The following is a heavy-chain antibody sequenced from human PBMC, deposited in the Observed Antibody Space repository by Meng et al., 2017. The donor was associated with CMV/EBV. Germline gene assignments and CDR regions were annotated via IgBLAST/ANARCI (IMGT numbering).Heavy chain of an antibody. D-gene: IGHD2-2*01. CDR3: ARVERVVPAAMDVFDY. Sequence: ASVQVSCKASGYTFTGYYMHWVRQAPGQGLEWMGWINPNSGGTNYAQKFQGRVTMTRDTSISTAYMELSRLRSDDAAVYYCARVERVVPAAMDVFDYWGQGTLVTVSS. V-gene: IGHV1-2*02. CDR1: GYTFTGYY. J-gene: IGHJ4*02. CDR2: INPNSGGT.